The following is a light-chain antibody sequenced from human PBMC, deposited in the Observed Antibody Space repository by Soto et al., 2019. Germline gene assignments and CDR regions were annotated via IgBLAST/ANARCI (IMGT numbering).Light chain of an antibody. J-gene: IGLJ2*01. CDR1: GSDVGGYNF. Sequence: QSVLTQPASVSGSPGQSITISCTGTGSDVGGYNFVSWYQQHPGKAPRLMIFDVDNRPSGVSTRFSGSKSGNTASLTISGLQAEDEADYYCCSYSGSSTIVVFGGGTKVTVL. V-gene: IGLV2-14*03. CDR2: DVD. CDR3: CSYSGSSTIVV.